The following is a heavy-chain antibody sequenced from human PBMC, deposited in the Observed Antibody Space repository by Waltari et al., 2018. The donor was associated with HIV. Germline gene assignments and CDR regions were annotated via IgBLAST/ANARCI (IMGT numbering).Heavy chain of an antibody. D-gene: IGHD6-19*01. CDR2: TDYNGTT. CDR1: GGAISRSIYF. CDR3: ARKGWLGGRYFQH. J-gene: IGHJ1*01. V-gene: IGHV4-39*01. Sequence: QLQLRASGPGLVKPSGTLCLSCIVSGGAISRSIYFWCWIRQTPGKGLEWFGSTDYNGTTHYNPSLKSRVTISIDTSKNQFSLKVTSVTAADTAAYYCARKGWLGGRYFQHWGLGTLVTVSS.